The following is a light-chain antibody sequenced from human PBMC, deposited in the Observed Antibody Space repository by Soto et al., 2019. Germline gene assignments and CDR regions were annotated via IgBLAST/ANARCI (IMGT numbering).Light chain of an antibody. CDR2: DVS. CDR3: SSYTSSSTVL. V-gene: IGLV2-14*01. CDR1: SSDVGGYNY. Sequence: QSALTQPASVSGSPGQSITISCTGTSSDVGGYNYVSWYQQHAGKGPKLMIYDVSNRPSGVSTRFSGSKSGNTASLTISGLQAEDEGDYYCSSYTSSSTVLFGGGTKLTVL. J-gene: IGLJ2*01.